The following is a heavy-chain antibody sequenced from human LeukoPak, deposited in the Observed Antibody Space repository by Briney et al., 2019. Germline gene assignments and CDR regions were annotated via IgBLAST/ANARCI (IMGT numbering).Heavy chain of an antibody. CDR2: ISYDGSNK. J-gene: IGHJ6*02. D-gene: IGHD2-15*01. CDR3: AIGYCSGGSCPNYYGMDV. V-gene: IGHV3-30*03. CDR1: GFTFSSYG. Sequence: GGSLRLSCAASGFTFSSYGMHWVRQAPGKGLEWVAVISYDGSNKYHADSVKGRFTTSRDNSKNTLYLQMNSLRAEDTAVYYCAIGYCSGGSCPNYYGMDVWGQGTTVTVSS.